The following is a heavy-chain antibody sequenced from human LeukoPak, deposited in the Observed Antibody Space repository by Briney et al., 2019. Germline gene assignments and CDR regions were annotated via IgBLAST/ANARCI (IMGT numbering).Heavy chain of an antibody. CDR2: MNPNSGNT. Sequence: VASVKVSCKASGYTFTSYDINWVRQATGQGLEWMGWMNPNSGNTGYAQKFQGRVTMTRNTSISTAYMELSSLRSEDTAVYYCARGYDSSGYYYYYYYYYGMDVWGQGTTVTVSS. V-gene: IGHV1-8*01. CDR1: GYTFTSYD. J-gene: IGHJ6*02. D-gene: IGHD3-22*01. CDR3: ARGYDSSGYYYYYYYYYGMDV.